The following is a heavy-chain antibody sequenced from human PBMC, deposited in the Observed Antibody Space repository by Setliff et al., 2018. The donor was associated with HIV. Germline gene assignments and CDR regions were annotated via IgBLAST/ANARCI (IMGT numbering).Heavy chain of an antibody. CDR1: GGSFSGYY. Sequence: ASETLSLTCAVYGGSFSGYYWSWIRQPPGKGLEWIGSFYETGYTYYNPSLKSRVIISLDTSKNHLSLKLRSVTAADTAVYYCAGIIATPGTTWGQGTLVTVSS. D-gene: IGHD6-13*01. J-gene: IGHJ1*01. CDR3: AGIIATPGTT. V-gene: IGHV4-34*01. CDR2: FYETGYT.